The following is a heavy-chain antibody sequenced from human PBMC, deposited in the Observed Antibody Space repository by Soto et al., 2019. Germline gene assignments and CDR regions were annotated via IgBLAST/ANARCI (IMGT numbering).Heavy chain of an antibody. D-gene: IGHD3-9*01. CDR3: ARRHDILTGHPSFDY. Sequence: QLQLQESGPGLVKPSETLSLTCTVSGGSISSSSYYWGWIRQPPGKGLEWIGSIYYSGSTYYNPSLKSRVTISVDTSKNQFSLKLSSVTAADTAVYYCARRHDILTGHPSFDYWGQGTLVTVSS. CDR2: IYYSGST. V-gene: IGHV4-39*01. CDR1: GGSISSSSYY. J-gene: IGHJ4*02.